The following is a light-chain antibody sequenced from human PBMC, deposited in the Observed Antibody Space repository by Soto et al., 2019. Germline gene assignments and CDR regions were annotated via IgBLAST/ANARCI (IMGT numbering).Light chain of an antibody. CDR3: QQYGSSPLP. CDR1: QSVSSSF. J-gene: IGKJ4*01. V-gene: IGKV3-20*01. CDR2: GAS. Sequence: EIVLTQSPGTLSLSPGERATLSCRASQSVSSSFLAWYQQKPGQAPMLLIYGASRRATGIPDRFSGSGSGTNLTFTIRRLETEDVAVYYCQQYGSSPLPFGGGTKVEIK.